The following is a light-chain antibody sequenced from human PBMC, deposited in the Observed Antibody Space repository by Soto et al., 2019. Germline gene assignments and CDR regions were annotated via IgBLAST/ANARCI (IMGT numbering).Light chain of an antibody. CDR1: QSVSTN. V-gene: IGKV3-15*01. Sequence: ETVMTQSPATLSVSPGERATRSCRASQSVSTNLAWYQQKPGQAPRLLIYGASTRATGIPARFSGSGSGTEFTLTISSLQSEDFAVYYCQQYNNWPPWTFGQGTKVDIK. CDR3: QQYNNWPPWT. CDR2: GAS. J-gene: IGKJ1*01.